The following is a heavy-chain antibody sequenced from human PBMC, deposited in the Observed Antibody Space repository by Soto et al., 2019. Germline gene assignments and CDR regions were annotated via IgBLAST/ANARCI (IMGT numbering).Heavy chain of an antibody. J-gene: IGHJ6*02. Sequence: SLRLSCTASGFTFGDYAMSWVRQAPGKGLEWVGFIRSKAYGGTTECAASVKGRFTISRDDSKSIAYLQMNSLKTEDTAVYYCTTGPESGYYNGAYYYYYGMDVWGQGTTVTVS. CDR1: GFTFGDYA. CDR2: IRSKAYGGTT. V-gene: IGHV3-49*04. CDR3: TTGPESGYYNGAYYYYYGMDV. D-gene: IGHD3-3*01.